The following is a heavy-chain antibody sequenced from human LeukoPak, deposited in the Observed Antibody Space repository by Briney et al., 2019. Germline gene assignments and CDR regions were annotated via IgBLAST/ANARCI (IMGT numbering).Heavy chain of an antibody. D-gene: IGHD6-19*01. CDR1: GFPFNNYW. J-gene: IGHJ5*02. Sequence: PGGSLRLSCAASGFPFNNYWMHWVRQAPGKGLVWVSSINTDGRTTRYAASVQGRFTISRDNAKNTLYLQMNSLRVDDTAVYYCARAGASGWYAAGWSDPWGQGTLVTVSS. CDR3: ARAGASGWYAAGWSDP. V-gene: IGHV3-74*01. CDR2: INTDGRTT.